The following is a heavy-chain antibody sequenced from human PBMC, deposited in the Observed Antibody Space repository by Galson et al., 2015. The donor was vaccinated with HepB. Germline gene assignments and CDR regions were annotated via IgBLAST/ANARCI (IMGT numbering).Heavy chain of an antibody. CDR3: AREVPDPRAAPFDY. D-gene: IGHD6-13*01. V-gene: IGHV3-48*02. CDR2: MRSGSSII. Sequence: SLRLSCAASGFTFSSYSMNWVRQAPGRGLEWVSHMRSGSSIILYADSVKGRFTISRDNAKNSLYLQMNSLRDEDTAVYYCAREVPDPRAAPFDYWGQGTLVTVSS. J-gene: IGHJ4*02. CDR1: GFTFSSYS.